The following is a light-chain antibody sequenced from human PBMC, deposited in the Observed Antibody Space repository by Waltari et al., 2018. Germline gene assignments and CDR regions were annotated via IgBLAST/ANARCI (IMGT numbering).Light chain of an antibody. V-gene: IGKV1-39*01. CDR1: QSVHTY. Sequence: DVQMTQAPSSLSASVGDRVTISCRASQSVHTYLNWYQQKPGKAPTSLIYGASSLQSGVPSRFSGSGSGTDFTLTISGLQPEDFAVYCCHQSHSAPWTFGQGTKVEMK. CDR2: GAS. CDR3: HQSHSAPWT. J-gene: IGKJ1*01.